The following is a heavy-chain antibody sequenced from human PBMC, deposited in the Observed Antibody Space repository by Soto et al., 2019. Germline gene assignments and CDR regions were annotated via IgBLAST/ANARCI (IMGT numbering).Heavy chain of an antibody. D-gene: IGHD1-20*01. CDR1: GYTFTDYW. J-gene: IGHJ6*04. V-gene: IGHV5-51*01. CDR2: IYPGDSDT. CDR3: WRHISNFRYYSYARDV. Sequence: GESLKISCKGSGYTFTDYWIGWVRQLPGKGLEWMGIIYPGDSDTRYSPSFQGHVTITVDKSTSTAYLQWNTLKASDTAMYYCWRHISNFRYYSYARDVWGKGTTVTLSS.